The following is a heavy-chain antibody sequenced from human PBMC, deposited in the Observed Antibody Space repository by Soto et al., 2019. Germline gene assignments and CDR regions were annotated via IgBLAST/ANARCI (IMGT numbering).Heavy chain of an antibody. D-gene: IGHD2-8*02. J-gene: IGHJ4*02. Sequence: QVELQAVGAGLFKALEALFLTFPGHGWAFRGFHLAWIRQPPGTGLEWIGEINHSGSTNYNPSLKSRVTISVDTSKNQFSLKLTSVTAADTAVYYCARDKITGLFDYWGQGTLVTVSS. CDR1: GWAFRGFH. CDR3: ARDKITGLFDY. V-gene: IGHV4-34*01. CDR2: INHSGST.